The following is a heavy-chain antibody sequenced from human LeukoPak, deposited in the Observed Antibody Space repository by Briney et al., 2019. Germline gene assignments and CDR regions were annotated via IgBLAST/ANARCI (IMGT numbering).Heavy chain of an antibody. CDR3: ARARGYCSSTSCYGCCYYYYYGMDV. J-gene: IGHJ6*02. Sequence: SETPSLTCAVYGGSFSGYYWSWIRQPPGKGLEWIGEINHSGSTNYNPSLKSRVTISVDTSKNQFSLKLSSVTAADTAVYYCARARGYCSSTSCYGCCYYYYYGMDVWGQGTTVTVSS. CDR1: GGSFSGYY. CDR2: INHSGST. D-gene: IGHD2-2*01. V-gene: IGHV4-34*01.